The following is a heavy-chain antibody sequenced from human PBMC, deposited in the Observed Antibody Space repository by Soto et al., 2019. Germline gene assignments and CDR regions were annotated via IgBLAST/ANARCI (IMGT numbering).Heavy chain of an antibody. J-gene: IGHJ5*02. V-gene: IGHV1-69*01. CDR1: GGTFSSYA. CDR2: IIPIFGTA. D-gene: IGHD2-8*01. Sequence: QVQLVQSGAEVKKPGSSVKVSCKASGGTFSSYAISWVRQAPGQGLEWMGGIIPIFGTANYAQKFQGRVRIPATEPTSTAYMELRSLRSENRAVYYCPTYIVLRETWCTPGGQRPLVPASS. CDR3: PTYIVLRETWCTP.